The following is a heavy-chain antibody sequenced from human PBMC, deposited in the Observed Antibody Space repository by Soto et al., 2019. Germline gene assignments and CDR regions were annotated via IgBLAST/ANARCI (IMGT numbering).Heavy chain of an antibody. CDR1: GFTFSSYA. Sequence: QVQLVESGGGVVQPGRSLRLSCAGSGFTFSSYAMHWVRQAPGKGLEWVAVISYDGSNKYYADSVKGRFTISRDNSKNTLYLQMNSLRAEDTAVYYCARGRGSGYYPRLDYWGHGTLVTVAS. V-gene: IGHV3-30-3*01. CDR2: ISYDGSNK. D-gene: IGHD3-22*01. CDR3: ARGRGSGYYPRLDY. J-gene: IGHJ4*01.